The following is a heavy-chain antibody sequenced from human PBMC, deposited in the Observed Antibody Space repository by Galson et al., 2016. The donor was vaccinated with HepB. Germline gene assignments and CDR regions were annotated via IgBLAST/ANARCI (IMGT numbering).Heavy chain of an antibody. V-gene: IGHV3-7*03. CDR2: MNPDGSAN. CDR1: GFSFNNSW. J-gene: IGHJ4*02. CDR3: ARVRAYSQFDF. Sequence: SLRLSCAASGFSFNNSWMNWVRQAPGKGPEWVASMNPDGSANYYVGSVRGRYTISRDNAKNSLYLQMDSLRADDTAVYYCARVRAYSQFDFWGQGTPVTVSS. D-gene: IGHD4-11*01.